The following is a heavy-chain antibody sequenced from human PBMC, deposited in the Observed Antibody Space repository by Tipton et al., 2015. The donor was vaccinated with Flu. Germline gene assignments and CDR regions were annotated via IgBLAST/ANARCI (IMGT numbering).Heavy chain of an antibody. CDR2: IHHRGST. Sequence: TLSLTCTVSGDSLTNGRYWDWVRQPPGKGLEWIVNIHHRGSTYYSPSLKSRVTISMDTSKNQFSLTLISVTAADTAIYYCARDRPYGDFSETLDYWGQGMLVTISS. V-gene: IGHV4-38-2*02. D-gene: IGHD4-17*01. CDR1: GDSLTNGRY. CDR3: ARDRPYGDFSETLDY. J-gene: IGHJ4*02.